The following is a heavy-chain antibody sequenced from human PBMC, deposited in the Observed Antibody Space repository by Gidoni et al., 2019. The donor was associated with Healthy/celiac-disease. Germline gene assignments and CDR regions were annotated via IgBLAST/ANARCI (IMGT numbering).Heavy chain of an antibody. CDR1: GGSFRGYY. V-gene: IGHV4-34*01. D-gene: IGHD3-22*01. CDR2: INHSGST. Sequence: QVQLQQWGAGLLKPSETLSLTCAVYGGSFRGYYWSWIRQPPRKGLEWIGEINHSGSTNYNPSLKSRVPISVDTSKNQFSLKLSSVTAADTAVYYCARGRTGYYYDSSGYCGIDYWGQGTLVTVSS. CDR3: ARGRTGYYYDSSGYCGIDY. J-gene: IGHJ4*02.